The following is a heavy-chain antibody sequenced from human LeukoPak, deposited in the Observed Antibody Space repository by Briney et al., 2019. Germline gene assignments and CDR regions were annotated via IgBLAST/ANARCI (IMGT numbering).Heavy chain of an antibody. J-gene: IGHJ3*02. CDR2: SYHSGST. CDR1: GYSISSGYY. D-gene: IGHD2-2*01. Sequence: SETLSLTCAVSGYSISSGYYGGWIRRPPGKGREWIGRSYHSGSTFYNPSLKSGVTISADTSKNHFSLTLSSLTAADTAVYYCARPQGATAMVAFDIWGQGTMVTVS. CDR3: ARPQGATAMVAFDI. V-gene: IGHV4-38-2*01.